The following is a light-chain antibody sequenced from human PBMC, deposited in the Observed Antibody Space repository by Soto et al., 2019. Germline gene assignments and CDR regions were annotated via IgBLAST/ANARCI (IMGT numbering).Light chain of an antibody. CDR3: SSYTSSSIL. J-gene: IGLJ1*01. Sequence: QSALTQPASVSGSPGQPITISCTGTSSDVGSYNYVSWYQQHPGKAPKLMIYEVRDRPSGISSRFSGSKSGNTASLTIPGLQTEDEADYYCSSYTSSSILFGTGTKVTVL. CDR2: EVR. CDR1: SSDVGSYNY. V-gene: IGLV2-14*01.